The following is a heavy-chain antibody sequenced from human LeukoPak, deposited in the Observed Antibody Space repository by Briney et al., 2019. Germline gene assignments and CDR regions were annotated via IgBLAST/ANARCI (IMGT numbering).Heavy chain of an antibody. CDR1: GGSISSYY. CDR2: IYYSGST. V-gene: IGHV4-59*01. Sequence: SETLSLTCTVPGGSISSYYWSWIRQPPGKGLEWIGYIYYSGSTNYNPSLKSRVTISVDTSKNQFSLKLSSVTAADTAVYYCARVPYSSSWNYYYYYMDVWGKGTTVTVSS. CDR3: ARVPYSSSWNYYYYYMDV. J-gene: IGHJ6*03. D-gene: IGHD6-13*01.